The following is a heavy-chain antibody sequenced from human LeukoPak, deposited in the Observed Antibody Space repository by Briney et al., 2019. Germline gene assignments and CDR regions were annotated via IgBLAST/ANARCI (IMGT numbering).Heavy chain of an antibody. V-gene: IGHV3-23*01. D-gene: IGHD3-10*01. CDR1: GSTFSTYA. J-gene: IGHJ4*02. CDR3: AKEGPMVRDLDY. Sequence: GRSLRLSCAASGSTFSTYAMSWVRQAAGNGLEWVSAISGSGGSTYYADSVKGRFTISRDNSKNTLYLQMNSLRAEDTAVYYCAKEGPMVRDLDYWGQGTLVTVSS. CDR2: ISGSGGST.